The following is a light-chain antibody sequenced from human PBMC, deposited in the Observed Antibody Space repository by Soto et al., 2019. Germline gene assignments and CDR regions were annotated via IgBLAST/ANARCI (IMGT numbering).Light chain of an antibody. CDR3: MQALQTPKT. CDR2: LGS. J-gene: IGKJ5*01. Sequence: DIVMTQSPLSLPVTPGEPASISCRSSRSLLHSNGCNYLDWYLQKPGQSPQLLIYLGSNRASGVPDRFSGSGSGTDFTLTISRVQAEDVGVYYCMQALQTPKTFGQGTRLEIK. CDR1: RSLLHSNGCNY. V-gene: IGKV2-28*01.